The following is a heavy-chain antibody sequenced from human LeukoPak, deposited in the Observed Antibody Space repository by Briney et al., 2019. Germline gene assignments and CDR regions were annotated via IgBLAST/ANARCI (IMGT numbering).Heavy chain of an antibody. J-gene: IGHJ6*03. CDR1: GFTFSSYG. V-gene: IGHV3-21*01. Sequence: PGGSLRLSCAASGFTFSSYGMSWVRQAPGKGLEGVSFISTSSSYIHNADSVKGRFTISRDNAENSLYLQMNSLRAEDTAVYYCARAAIAAARIYYYMEVWGKGTTVTVSS. CDR2: ISTSSSYI. D-gene: IGHD6-13*01. CDR3: ARAAIAAARIYYYMEV.